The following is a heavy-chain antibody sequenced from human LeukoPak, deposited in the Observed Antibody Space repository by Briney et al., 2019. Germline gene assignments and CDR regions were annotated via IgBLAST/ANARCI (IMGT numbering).Heavy chain of an antibody. V-gene: IGHV1-8*01. CDR2: MNPYSGNT. Sequence: ASVTVSCKASGYTFTSYDINWVRQATGQGLEWMGWMNPYSGNTGYAHKFQGRVTMTRNTSKNTAYTELSSLGSYDTAVYYCARRGSIAVAVLGYWGQGTLVTVSA. CDR1: GYTFTSYD. D-gene: IGHD6-19*01. CDR3: ARRGSIAVAVLGY. J-gene: IGHJ4*01.